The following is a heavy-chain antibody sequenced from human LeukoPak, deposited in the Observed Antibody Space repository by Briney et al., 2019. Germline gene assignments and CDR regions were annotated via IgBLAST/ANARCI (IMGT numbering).Heavy chain of an antibody. D-gene: IGHD4-17*01. J-gene: IGHJ4*02. CDR3: ATPNRGIYGDYVA. CDR1: GFTFSSYS. CDR2: ISSSSSYI. V-gene: IGHV3-21*04. Sequence: GGSLRLSCAASGFTFSSYSMNWVRQAPGKGLEWVSSISSSSSYIYYADSVKGRFTISRDNAKNTLYLQMNSLRAEDTALYYCATPNRGIYGDYVAGGKGPLVPAPS.